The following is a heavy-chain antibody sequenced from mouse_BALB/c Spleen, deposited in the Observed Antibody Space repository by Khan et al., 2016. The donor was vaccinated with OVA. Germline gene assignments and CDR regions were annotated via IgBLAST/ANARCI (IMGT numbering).Heavy chain of an antibody. CDR3: ARNFDDSVEYFDV. D-gene: IGHD2-13*01. V-gene: IGHV2-9*02. CDR1: GFSLISYA. CDR2: IWAGGST. Sequence: VELVESGPGLVAPSQSLSITCTVSGFSLISYAVHWVRQPPGKGLEWLGVIWAGGSTNYNSALMSRLSISKDNSKSQVFLKMNSLQMDDTAMYYCARNFDDSVEYFDVWGAGTTVTVSS. J-gene: IGHJ1*01.